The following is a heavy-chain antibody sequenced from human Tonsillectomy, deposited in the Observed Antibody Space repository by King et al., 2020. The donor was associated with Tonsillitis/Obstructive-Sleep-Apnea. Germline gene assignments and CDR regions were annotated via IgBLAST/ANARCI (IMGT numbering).Heavy chain of an antibody. V-gene: IGHV3-15*07. CDR1: GFSFTNAW. Sequence: VQLVESGGGLVKPGGSLRLSCAASGFSFTNAWMNWVRQAPGKGLEWVGRIKTKTDGGTTDYAAPVKGRFTISRDDSKNTLYLQMNSLRTEDTALYYCPPRFGGSSGHIFDSWGQGTLVTVSS. CDR3: PPRFGGSSGHIFDS. CDR2: IKTKTDGGTT. J-gene: IGHJ4*02. D-gene: IGHD4-23*01.